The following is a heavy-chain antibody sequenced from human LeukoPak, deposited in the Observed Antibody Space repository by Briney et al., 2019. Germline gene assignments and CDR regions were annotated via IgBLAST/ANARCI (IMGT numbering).Heavy chain of an antibody. CDR3: ARHTYDCSSTSCYSFDP. J-gene: IGHJ5*02. D-gene: IGHD2-2*02. CDR2: TYPGDSDT. V-gene: IGHV5-51*01. CDR1: GYSFTSYW. Sequence: GESPKISCKGSGYSFTSYWIGWVRQMPGKGLEWMGITYPGDSDTRYSPSFQGQVTISADKSISTAYLQWSSLKASDTAMYYCARHTYDCSSTSCYSFDPWGQGTLVTVSS.